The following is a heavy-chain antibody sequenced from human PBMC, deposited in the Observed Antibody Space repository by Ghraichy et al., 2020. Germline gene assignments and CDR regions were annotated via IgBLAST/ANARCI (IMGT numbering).Heavy chain of an antibody. J-gene: IGHJ4*02. Sequence: ASVKVSCKASGYNFGGYYIQWVRQAPGQGLEWMGRINPSGGDTYYTQKFQGRVTMTRDTSINTAYMELVGLSSDDTGVYYCAKLNFWSGVDYWGQGTPVTVSS. V-gene: IGHV1-2*02. CDR1: GYNFGGYY. CDR3: AKLNFWSGVDY. D-gene: IGHD3-3*01. CDR2: INPSGGDT.